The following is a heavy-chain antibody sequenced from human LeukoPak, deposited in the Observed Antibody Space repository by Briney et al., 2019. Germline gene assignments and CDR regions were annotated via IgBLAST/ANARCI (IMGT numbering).Heavy chain of an antibody. CDR1: GFTFSSYS. J-gene: IGHJ3*02. CDR3: ARVGYSNGDAFDI. Sequence: PGGSLRLSCAASGFTFSSYSMNWVRQAPGKGLEWVSSISSSSSYIYYADSVKGRFTISRDNAKNSLYLQMNSLRAEDTAVNYCARVGYSNGDAFDIWGQGTMVTVSS. V-gene: IGHV3-21*01. CDR2: ISSSSSYI. D-gene: IGHD4-11*01.